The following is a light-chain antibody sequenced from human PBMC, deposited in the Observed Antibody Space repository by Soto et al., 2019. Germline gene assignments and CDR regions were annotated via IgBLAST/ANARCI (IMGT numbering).Light chain of an antibody. J-gene: IGLJ1*01. CDR3: SSYAGSNNYV. V-gene: IGLV2-8*01. CDR2: EVS. Sequence: QSVLTQTPAASGSAGQSVTISCTGTSSDCGSYDSVSWYHHHPGKAPKALIYEVSKRPSGVPDRFSGSKSGNTASLTVSGLQAEDEADYFCSSYAGSNNYVFGPGTKV. CDR1: SSDCGSYDS.